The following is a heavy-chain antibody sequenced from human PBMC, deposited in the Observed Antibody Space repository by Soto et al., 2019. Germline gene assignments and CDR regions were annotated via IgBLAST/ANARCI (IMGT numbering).Heavy chain of an antibody. D-gene: IGHD6-19*01. CDR3: ARALSEWLVEDAFDI. V-gene: IGHV3-66*01. J-gene: IGHJ3*02. Sequence: GGSLRLSCAASGFTVSSNYMSWVRQAPGKGLEWVSVIYSGGSTYYADPVKGRFTISRDNSKNTLYLQMNSLRAEDTAVYYCARALSEWLVEDAFDIWGQGTMVTV. CDR1: GFTVSSNY. CDR2: IYSGGST.